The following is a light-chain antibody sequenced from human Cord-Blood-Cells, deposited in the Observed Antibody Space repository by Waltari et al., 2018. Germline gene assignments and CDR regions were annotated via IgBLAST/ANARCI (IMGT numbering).Light chain of an antibody. CDR3: QQYNNWPMYT. V-gene: IGKV3-15*01. CDR2: GAS. J-gene: IGKJ2*01. CDR1: QSVSSN. Sequence: EIVMTQSPATLTVSTGERATLSFSASQSVSSNLAWYQQKPGQAPKLLIYGASTMATGIPARFSGSGSGTEFTLTISSLQSEDFAVYYCQQYNNWPMYTFGQGTKLEIK.